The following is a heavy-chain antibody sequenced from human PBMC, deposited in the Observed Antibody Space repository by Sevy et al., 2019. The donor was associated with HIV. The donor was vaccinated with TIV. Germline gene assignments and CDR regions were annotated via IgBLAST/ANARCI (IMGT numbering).Heavy chain of an antibody. CDR3: AREPAKAYCGGDCQDYYYYGMDV. J-gene: IGHJ6*02. V-gene: IGHV3-53*01. D-gene: IGHD2-21*01. CDR1: GFTVSSNY. Sequence: GGSLRLSCAASGFTVSSNYMSWVRQAPGKGLEWVSVIYSGGSTYYADSVKGRFTISRDNSKNTLYLQMNSLRAEDTAVYYCAREPAKAYCGGDCQDYYYYGMDVWGQGTTVTVSS. CDR2: IYSGGST.